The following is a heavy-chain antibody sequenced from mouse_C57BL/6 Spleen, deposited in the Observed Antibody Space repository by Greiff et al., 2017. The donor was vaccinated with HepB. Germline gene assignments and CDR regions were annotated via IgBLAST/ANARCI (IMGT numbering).Heavy chain of an antibody. CDR3: AKGITTVVARGWYFDV. CDR2: INPNNGGT. Sequence: EVQLQQSGPELVKPGASVKISCKASGYTFTDYYMNWVKQSHGKSLEWIGDINPNNGGTSYNQKFKGKATLTVDKSSSTAYMELRSLTSEDSAVYYCAKGITTVVARGWYFDVWGTGTTVTVSS. J-gene: IGHJ1*03. D-gene: IGHD1-1*01. V-gene: IGHV1-26*01. CDR1: GYTFTDYY.